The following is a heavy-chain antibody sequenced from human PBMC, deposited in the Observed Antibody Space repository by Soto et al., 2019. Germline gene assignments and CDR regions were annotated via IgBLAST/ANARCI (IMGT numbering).Heavy chain of an antibody. D-gene: IGHD5-12*01. CDR2: ISSSSSYT. CDR3: ARDHHRYSGYDYVDY. J-gene: IGHJ4*02. CDR1: GFTFSDYY. V-gene: IGHV3-11*05. Sequence: QVQLVESGGGLVKPGGSLRLSCAASGFTFSDYYMSWIRQAPGKGLEWVSYISSSSSYTNYADSEKGRFTISRDNAKNSLYLQMNILRAEDTAVYYCARDHHRYSGYDYVDYWGQGTLVTVSS.